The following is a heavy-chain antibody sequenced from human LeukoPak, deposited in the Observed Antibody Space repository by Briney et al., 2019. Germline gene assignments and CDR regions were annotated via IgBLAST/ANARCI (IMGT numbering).Heavy chain of an antibody. CDR1: GYTFTSYG. CDR3: ARDYQEDDFWSGSDY. J-gene: IGHJ4*02. CDR2: ISAYNGNT. D-gene: IGHD3-3*01. V-gene: IGHV1-18*01. Sequence: ALVKVSCKASGYTFTSYGISWVRQAPGQGLEWMGWISAYNGNTNYAQKLQGRVTMTTDTSTSTAYMELRSLRSDDTAVYYCARDYQEDDFWSGSDYWGQGTLVTVSS.